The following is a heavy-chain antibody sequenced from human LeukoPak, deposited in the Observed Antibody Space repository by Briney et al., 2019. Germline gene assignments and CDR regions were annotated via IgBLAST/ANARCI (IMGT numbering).Heavy chain of an antibody. J-gene: IGHJ5*02. CDR1: GGSISSYY. V-gene: IGHV4-59*01. CDR3: ARLLGSSSWYSRLDP. Sequence: PSETLSLTCTVSGGSISSYYWSWIRQPPGKGLEWIGYIYYSGSTNYSPSLKSRVTISVDTSKNQFSLKLSSVTAADTAVYYCARLLGSSSWYSRLDPWGQGTLVTVSS. D-gene: IGHD6-13*01. CDR2: IYYSGST.